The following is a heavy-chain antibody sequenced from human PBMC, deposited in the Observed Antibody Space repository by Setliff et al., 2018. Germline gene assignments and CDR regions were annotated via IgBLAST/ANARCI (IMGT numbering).Heavy chain of an antibody. V-gene: IGHV4-39*02. CDR3: ARMAVRVASRPSSPLDYYCYMDL. Sequence: PSETLSLTCTVSGGPISSSNYYWGWIRQPPGKGLEWIGSINYRGNTHDNPSLRSRVTMSVDTAKSHFSLRLGSLTAADTAVYYCARMAVRVASRPSSPLDYYCYMDLWGKGATVTVSS. J-gene: IGHJ6*03. CDR1: GGPISSSNYY. D-gene: IGHD6-6*01. CDR2: INYRGNT.